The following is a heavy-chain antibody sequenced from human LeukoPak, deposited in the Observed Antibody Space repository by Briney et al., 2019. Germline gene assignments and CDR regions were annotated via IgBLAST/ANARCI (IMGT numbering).Heavy chain of an antibody. Sequence: GGSWRLSCARPGFPFRTYAMPWFRRPQGKGLDWLEFIRYDGSNKYYADSVKGRFTISRDNSKNTLYLQMSSLRADDTAVYYCARPRAPVTRISSFDIWGQGTMVTVSS. D-gene: IGHD4-17*01. V-gene: IGHV3-30*02. CDR1: GFPFRTYA. J-gene: IGHJ3*02. CDR2: IRYDGSNK. CDR3: ARPRAPVTRISSFDI.